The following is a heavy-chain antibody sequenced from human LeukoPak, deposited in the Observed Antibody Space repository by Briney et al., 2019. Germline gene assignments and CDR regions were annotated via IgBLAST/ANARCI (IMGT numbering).Heavy chain of an antibody. CDR2: IYYSGST. Sequence: SETLSLTCTVSGGSISSYYWSWIRQPPGKGLEWIGYIYYSGSTNYNPSLKGRVTISVDTSKNQFSLKLSSVTAADTAVYYCARGASRTLLFQHWGQGTLVTVSS. CDR1: GGSISSYY. D-gene: IGHD1-14*01. J-gene: IGHJ1*01. V-gene: IGHV4-59*01. CDR3: ARGASRTLLFQH.